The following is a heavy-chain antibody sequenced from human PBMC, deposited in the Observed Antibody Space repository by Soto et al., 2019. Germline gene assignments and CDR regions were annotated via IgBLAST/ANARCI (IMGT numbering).Heavy chain of an antibody. J-gene: IGHJ6*02. CDR2: IYYSGST. V-gene: IGHV4-31*03. Sequence: SETLSLTCTVSGGSISSGGYYWSWIRQHPGKGLEWIAYIYYSGSTSYNPSLESRVTISVDTSKNQFSLKLSSVTAADTAVYYCARGGYYFYYAMDVWGQGTTVTVSS. D-gene: IGHD3-10*01. CDR3: ARGGYYFYYAMDV. CDR1: GGSISSGGYY.